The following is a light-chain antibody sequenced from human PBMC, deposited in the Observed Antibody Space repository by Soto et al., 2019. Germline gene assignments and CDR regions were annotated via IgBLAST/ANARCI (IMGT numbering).Light chain of an antibody. CDR2: DVS. Sequence: QSALTQPASVSGSPGQSISISCTGTSSVVGGYNYVSWYQQHPGQAPQLMIYDVSNRPSGVSNRFSGSKYGNTASLTISGLQAEDEADYYCSSYTTSSTYVFGTGTKVTVL. CDR3: SSYTTSSTYV. V-gene: IGLV2-14*03. J-gene: IGLJ1*01. CDR1: SSVVGGYNY.